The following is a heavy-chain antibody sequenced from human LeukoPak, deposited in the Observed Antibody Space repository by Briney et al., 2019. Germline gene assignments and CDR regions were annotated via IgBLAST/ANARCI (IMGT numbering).Heavy chain of an antibody. Sequence: SETLSLTCTVSGGSISGYSWTWIRQPPGQGLEWIGYFHHSRTTRYNPSLTGRVIISVDTAMDQISLKLNSVTAADTAVYYCARGHLGLSPWGQGTLVTVSS. CDR1: GGSISGYS. CDR3: ARGHLGLSP. V-gene: IGHV4-59*01. D-gene: IGHD3-10*01. J-gene: IGHJ5*02. CDR2: FHHSRTT.